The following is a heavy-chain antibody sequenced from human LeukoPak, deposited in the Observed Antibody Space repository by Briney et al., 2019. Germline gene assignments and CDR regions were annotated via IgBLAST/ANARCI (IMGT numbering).Heavy chain of an antibody. CDR1: GFTLSSYE. CDR2: ISSSGSTI. CDR3: ARDPNWGGDYFDN. Sequence: PGGSLRLSCAASGFTLSSYEMNWVRQAPGKGLEWVSYISSSGSTIYYADSVKGRFTISRDNAKNSLYLQMNSLRAEDTAVYYCARDPNWGGDYFDNWSQGTLVTVSS. V-gene: IGHV3-48*03. J-gene: IGHJ4*02. D-gene: IGHD7-27*01.